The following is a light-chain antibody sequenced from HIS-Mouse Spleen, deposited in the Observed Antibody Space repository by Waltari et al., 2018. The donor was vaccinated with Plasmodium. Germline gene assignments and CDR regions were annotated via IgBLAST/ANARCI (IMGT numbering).Light chain of an antibody. CDR1: SSAVGGYNY. CDR3: CSYAGSYTFSVV. V-gene: IGLV2-11*01. CDR2: DVS. Sequence: QSALTQPRSVSGSPGQSVTISCTGTSSAVGGYNYVPWYQQHPGKAPKLMIYDVSKRPSGVPDRFSGSKSGNTASLTISGLQAEDEADYYCCSYAGSYTFSVVFGGGTKLTVL. J-gene: IGLJ2*01.